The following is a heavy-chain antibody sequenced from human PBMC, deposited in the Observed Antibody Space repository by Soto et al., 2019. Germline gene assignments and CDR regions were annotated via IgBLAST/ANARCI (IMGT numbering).Heavy chain of an antibody. D-gene: IGHD3-16*02. Sequence: GGSLRLSCAASGFTVSSNYMSWVRQAPGKGLEWVSVIYSGGSTYYADSVKGRFTISRDNVKNSLFLQMNSLRDEDTAVYYCARVAIASGGVIAVTYGMDVWGQGTTVTVSS. CDR3: ARVAIASGGVIAVTYGMDV. CDR1: GFTVSSNY. J-gene: IGHJ6*02. CDR2: IYSGGST. V-gene: IGHV3-66*01.